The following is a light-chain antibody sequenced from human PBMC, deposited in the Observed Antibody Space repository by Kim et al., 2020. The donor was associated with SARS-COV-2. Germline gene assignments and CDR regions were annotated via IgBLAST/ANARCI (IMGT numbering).Light chain of an antibody. V-gene: IGLV6-57*01. J-gene: IGLJ3*02. CDR3: QSHDASYQV. Sequence: GKTVTISCTRSSGSIASNYFQWYQQRPGSSPTTLIYEDNPRPSGVPDRFSGSIDSSSNSASLTISGLKIEDEADYYCQSHDASYQVFGGGTQLTVL. CDR1: SGSIASNY. CDR2: EDN.